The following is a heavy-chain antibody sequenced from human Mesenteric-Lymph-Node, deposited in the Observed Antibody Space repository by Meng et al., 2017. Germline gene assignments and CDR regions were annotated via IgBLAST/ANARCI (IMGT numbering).Heavy chain of an antibody. CDR2: IIPILGIA. J-gene: IGHJ4*02. CDR3: ARVGIAVAGTSFDY. Sequence: QVQLVQSGAEGKKPGSSVKVSCKASGYTFTGYYMHWVRQAPGQGLEWMGRIIPILGIANYAQRFQGRVTITADESTSTAYMELSSLRSEDTAVYYCARVGIAVAGTSFDYWGQGTLVTVSP. CDR1: GYTFTGYY. V-gene: IGHV1-69*09. D-gene: IGHD6-19*01.